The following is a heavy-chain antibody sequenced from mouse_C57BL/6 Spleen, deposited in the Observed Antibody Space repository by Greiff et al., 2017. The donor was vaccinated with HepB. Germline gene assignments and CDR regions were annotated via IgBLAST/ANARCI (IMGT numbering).Heavy chain of an antibody. CDR1: GYTFTSYW. D-gene: IGHD2-2*01. CDR3: ARIGYYDAMDY. J-gene: IGHJ4*01. CDR2: IDPSDSYT. Sequence: QVQLQQSGAELVMPGASVKLSCKASGYTFTSYWMHWVKQRPGQGLEWIGEIDPSDSYTNYNQKFKGKSTLTVDKSSSTAYMQLSSLTSEDSAVYYCARIGYYDAMDYWGQGTSVTVSS. V-gene: IGHV1-69*01.